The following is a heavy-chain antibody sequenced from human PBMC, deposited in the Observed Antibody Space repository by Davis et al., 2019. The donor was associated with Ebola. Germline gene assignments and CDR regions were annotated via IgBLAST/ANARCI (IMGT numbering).Heavy chain of an antibody. CDR1: GFTFSRFA. CDR2: IWFDGSRT. J-gene: IGHJ6*02. V-gene: IGHV3-33*01. CDR3: ARDLPLVPRMDV. Sequence: GESLKISCAASGFTFSRFAMHWVRQAPGKGLEWVAVIWFDGSRTYYGDSMKGRFTISRDDSRKTVYLQMNSLTVEDSAVYYCARDLPLVPRMDVWGQGTTVTVSS.